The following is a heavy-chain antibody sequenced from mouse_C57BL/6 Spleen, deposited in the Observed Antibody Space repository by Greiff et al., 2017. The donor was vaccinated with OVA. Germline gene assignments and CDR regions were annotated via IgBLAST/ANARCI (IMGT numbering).Heavy chain of an antibody. Sequence: QVQLQQSGAELARPSATVSLSCTASGYTFTSYGISWVQQRTGQGLEWIGEIYPRSGNSYYTAQFKGKATLTADTYSSTALMVLRILTSEDSEVYVCARWGYDYDGYYAMDVWGKGTSVTVSS. CDR3: ARWGYDYDGYYAMDV. D-gene: IGHD2-4*01. CDR1: GYTFTSYG. CDR2: IYPRSGNS. V-gene: IGHV1-81*01. J-gene: IGHJ4*01.